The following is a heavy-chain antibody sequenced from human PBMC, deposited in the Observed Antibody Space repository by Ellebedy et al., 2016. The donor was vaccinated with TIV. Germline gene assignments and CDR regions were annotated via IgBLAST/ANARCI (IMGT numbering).Heavy chain of an antibody. CDR2: ITHSGST. CDR1: GGSFSGYY. J-gene: IGHJ6*03. V-gene: IGHV4-34*01. CDR3: ARLSPSSGFGLYYYYYYMDV. D-gene: IGHD3-22*01. Sequence: GSLRLSXAVYGGSFSGYYWSWIRQPPGKGLEWIGEITHSGSTNYNPSLKSRVTISVDTSKNQFSLKLSSVTAADTAVYYCARLSPSSGFGLYYYYYYMDVWGKGTTVTVSS.